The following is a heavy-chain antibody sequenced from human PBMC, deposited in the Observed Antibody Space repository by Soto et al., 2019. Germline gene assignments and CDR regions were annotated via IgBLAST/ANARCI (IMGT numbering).Heavy chain of an antibody. CDR1: GGTFSSYA. V-gene: IGHV1-69*13. CDR2: IIPIFGTA. J-gene: IGHJ4*02. CDR3: AGGHITIFGVVITYFDY. D-gene: IGHD3-3*01. Sequence: SVKVSCKASGGTFSSYAISWVRQAPGQGLEWMGGIIPIFGTANYAQKFQGRVTITADESTSTAYMELSSLRSEDTAVYYCAGGHITIFGVVITYFDYWGQGTLVTVSS.